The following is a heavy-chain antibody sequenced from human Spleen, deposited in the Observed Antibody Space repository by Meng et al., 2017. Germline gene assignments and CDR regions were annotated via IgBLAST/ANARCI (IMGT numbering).Heavy chain of an antibody. Sequence: QVQVVAARGWVNDPGISVTVSCKASGGTFRRYAISWGRQAPGQGLEWMGRINPKSGDTHYAQKFQARVTMTGDTSISTAYMELSGLRSDDTAMYYCARDEDISAAGKLFGDYWGQGTLVTVSS. D-gene: IGHD6-25*01. CDR3: ARDEDISAAGKLFGDY. J-gene: IGHJ4*02. CDR1: GGTFRRYA. CDR2: INPKSGDT. V-gene: IGHV1-2*06.